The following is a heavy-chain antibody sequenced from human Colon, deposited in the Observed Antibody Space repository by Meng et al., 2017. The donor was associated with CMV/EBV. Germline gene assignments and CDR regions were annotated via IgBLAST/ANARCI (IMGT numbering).Heavy chain of an antibody. V-gene: IGHV4-34*01. D-gene: IGHD3-10*01. Sequence: SFSGYYWSWSRQPPGKGLEWIGEINHSGSTNYNPSLKSRVTISVDTSKNQFSLKLSSVTAADTAVYYCARAPYYYGSGKPMGGYYFDYWGQGTLVTVSS. CDR2: INHSGST. J-gene: IGHJ4*02. CDR1: SFSGYY. CDR3: ARAPYYYGSGKPMGGYYFDY.